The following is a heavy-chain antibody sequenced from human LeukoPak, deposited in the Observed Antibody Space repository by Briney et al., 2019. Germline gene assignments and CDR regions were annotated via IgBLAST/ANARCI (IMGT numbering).Heavy chain of an antibody. J-gene: IGHJ4*02. CDR2: IKQDGSEK. CDR1: GFTFSSYW. D-gene: IGHD2-21*02. CDR3: ARGAGYCGGYCYSRSDYDDY. V-gene: IGHV3-7*01. Sequence: PGGSLRLSCAASGFTFSSYWMSWVRQAPGKGLEWVANIKQDGSEKYYVDSVKGRFTISRDNAKNSLYLQMNSLRAEDTAVYYCARGAGYCGGYCYSRSDYDDYWGQGTLVTVSS.